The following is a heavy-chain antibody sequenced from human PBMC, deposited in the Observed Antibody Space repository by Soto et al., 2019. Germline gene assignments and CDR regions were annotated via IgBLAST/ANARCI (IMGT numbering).Heavy chain of an antibody. CDR1: GGTFSSYA. CDR2: IIPICGTA. Sequence: HVQLVQSVAEVKKPGSSVKGSCKASGGTFSSYAISWVRQAPVQGLEWMGGIIPICGTANYSQKFQGRVAITADESTSPAYMARSGLSSEDAVVYYCSRGEGDGYNAGYWGQGSLVTVSS. V-gene: IGHV1-69*01. D-gene: IGHD5-12*01. J-gene: IGHJ4*02. CDR3: SRGEGDGYNAGY.